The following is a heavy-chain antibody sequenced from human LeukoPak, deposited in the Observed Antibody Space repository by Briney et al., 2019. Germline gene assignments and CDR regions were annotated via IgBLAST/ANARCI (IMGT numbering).Heavy chain of an antibody. D-gene: IGHD5-18*01. J-gene: IGHJ3*02. CDR2: ISSSSSTI. CDR3: ARDPIRGRGYSYGDDAFDI. CDR1: GFTFSSYS. V-gene: IGHV3-48*04. Sequence: GGSLRLSCAASGFTFSSYSMNWVRQAPGKGLEWVSYISSSSSTIYYADSVKGRFTISRDNAKNSLYLQMNSLRAEDTAVYYCARDPIRGRGYSYGDDAFDIWGQGTLVTVSS.